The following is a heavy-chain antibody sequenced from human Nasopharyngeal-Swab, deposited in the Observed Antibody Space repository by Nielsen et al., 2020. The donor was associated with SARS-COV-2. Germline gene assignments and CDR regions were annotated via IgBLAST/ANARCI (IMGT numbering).Heavy chain of an antibody. CDR2: IYYSGST. J-gene: IGHJ6*03. V-gene: IGHV4-39*01. Sequence: WIRQPPGKGLEWIGSIYYSGSTYYNPSLKSRVTISVDTSKNQFSLKLSSVTAADTAVYYCAKSPPRGWGYYYYMDVWGKGTMVTVSS. D-gene: IGHD6-19*01. CDR3: AKSPPRGWGYYYYMDV.